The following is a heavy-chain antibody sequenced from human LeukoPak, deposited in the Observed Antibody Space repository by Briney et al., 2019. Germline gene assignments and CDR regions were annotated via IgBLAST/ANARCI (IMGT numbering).Heavy chain of an antibody. D-gene: IGHD3-22*01. V-gene: IGHV1-46*01. CDR3: AREWRYYYDSSGYAFDY. CDR1: GYTFTGYY. CDR2: INPSGGST. Sequence: GASVKVSCKASGYTFTGYYMHWVRQAPGQGLEWMGIINPSGGSTSYAQKFQGRVTMTRDMSTSTVYMELSSLRSEDTAVYYCAREWRYYYDSSGYAFDYWGQGTLVTVSS. J-gene: IGHJ4*02.